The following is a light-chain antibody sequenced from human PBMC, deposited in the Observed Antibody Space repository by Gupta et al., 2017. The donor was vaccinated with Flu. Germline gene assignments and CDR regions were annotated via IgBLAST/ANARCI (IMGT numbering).Light chain of an antibody. Sequence: RAPIFSSGSRSNIGGNYVCWLQQLPGTAPKGLIYWSNQRPSGVPDRCSGSKSGTSASPATSGLRSEDEADYYCAKWDDSLRGWVFGGGTKLTV. V-gene: IGLV1-47*01. J-gene: IGLJ3*02. CDR2: WSN. CDR3: AKWDDSLRGWV. CDR1: RSNIGGNY.